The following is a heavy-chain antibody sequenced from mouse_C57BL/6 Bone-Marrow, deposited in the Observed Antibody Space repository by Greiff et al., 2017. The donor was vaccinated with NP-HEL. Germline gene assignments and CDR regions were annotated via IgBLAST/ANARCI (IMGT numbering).Heavy chain of an antibody. V-gene: IGHV1-64*01. CDR3: ARAKAY. CDR1: GYTFTSYW. J-gene: IGHJ3*01. Sequence: QVQLQQPGAELVKPGASVKLSCKASGYTFTSYWMHWVKQRPGQGLEWIGMIHPNSGSTNYTEKFKSKATLTVDKSSSTAYMQLSSLTSEDSAVYYCARAKAYWGQGTLVTVSA. CDR2: IHPNSGST.